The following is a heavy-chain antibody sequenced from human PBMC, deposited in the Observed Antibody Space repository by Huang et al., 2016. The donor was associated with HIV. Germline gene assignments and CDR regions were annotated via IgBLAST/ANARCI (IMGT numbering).Heavy chain of an antibody. Sequence: EVQLVESGGGLVQPGGSLTLSCAVSGFTLSAYSMNWVRQTPGKGLEWVSYINNNGSKRFYAESVKGRFTISRDNAKNSLYLQMNSLRDDDTAVFYCATSYGYFPHWGQGTLVTVSS. J-gene: IGHJ1*01. D-gene: IGHD5-18*01. CDR1: GFTLSAYS. CDR3: ATSYGYFPH. CDR2: INNNGSKR. V-gene: IGHV3-48*02.